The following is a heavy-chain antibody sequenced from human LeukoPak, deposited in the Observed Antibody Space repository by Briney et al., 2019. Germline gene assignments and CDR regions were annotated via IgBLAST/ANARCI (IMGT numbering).Heavy chain of an antibody. D-gene: IGHD3-10*01. V-gene: IGHV1-69*04. CDR1: GGTFSSYA. CDR3: ARDAYYGSGSYYDY. J-gene: IGHJ4*02. CDR2: IIPILGIA. Sequence: SVKVSCKASGGTFSSYAISWVRQAPGQGLEWMGRIIPILGIANYAQKFQGRVTITADKPTSTAYMELSSLRSEDTAVYYCARDAYYGSGSYYDYWGQGTLVTVSS.